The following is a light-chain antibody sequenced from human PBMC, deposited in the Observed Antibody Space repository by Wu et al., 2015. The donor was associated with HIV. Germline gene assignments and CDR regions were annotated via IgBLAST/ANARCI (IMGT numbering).Light chain of an antibody. CDR3: LQRSNWPL. J-gene: IGKJ4*01. V-gene: IGKV3-11*01. Sequence: EIVLTQSPGTLSLSPGDRATLSCKASQSVSRYIAWYQQKSGQAPRLLIYDASTRATGIPARFSGSGSGTDFTLTISSLESEDFAVYYCLQRSNWPLFGGGTKVEIK. CDR1: QSVSRY. CDR2: DAS.